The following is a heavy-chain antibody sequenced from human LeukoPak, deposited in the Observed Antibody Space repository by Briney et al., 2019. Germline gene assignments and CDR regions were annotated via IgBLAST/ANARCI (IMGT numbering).Heavy chain of an antibody. J-gene: IGHJ6*04. V-gene: IGHV3-30*18. Sequence: RRSLRLSCAASAFTFSSDGMRWVRQAPGKGLEWVAVISYDGSNKYYADSVKGRFTIPRDNSKNTLYLQMTSLRAEDTAVYYCAKDFLTDIVVVVAATSYGMDVWGKGTTVTVSS. D-gene: IGHD2-15*01. CDR3: AKDFLTDIVVVVAATSYGMDV. CDR1: AFTFSSDG. CDR2: ISYDGSNK.